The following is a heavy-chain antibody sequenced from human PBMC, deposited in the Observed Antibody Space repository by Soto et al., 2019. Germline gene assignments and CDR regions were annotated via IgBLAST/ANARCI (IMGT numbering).Heavy chain of an antibody. V-gene: IGHV3-30-3*01. Sequence: GGALRLSWAASGCTFSSYAMHWGRQAPGKGLEWVAVISYDGSNKYYADSVKGRFTISRDNSKNTLYLQMNSLRAEDTAVYYCARGTPYCSSWYFYGMDVWGQGTTVTVSS. D-gene: IGHD6-13*01. CDR2: ISYDGSNK. J-gene: IGHJ6*02. CDR1: GCTFSSYA. CDR3: ARGTPYCSSWYFYGMDV.